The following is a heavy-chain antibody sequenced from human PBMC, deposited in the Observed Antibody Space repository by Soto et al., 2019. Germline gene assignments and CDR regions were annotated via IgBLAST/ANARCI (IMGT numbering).Heavy chain of an antibody. CDR1: GFTFSSYS. Sequence: GGSLRLSCAASGFTFSSYSMNWVRQAPGKGLEWVSSISSSSSYIYYADSVKGRFTISRDNAKNSLYLQMNSLRAEDTAVYYCASLTSEDDAFDIWGQGTMVTVS. CDR2: ISSSSSYI. J-gene: IGHJ3*02. D-gene: IGHD4-17*01. V-gene: IGHV3-21*01. CDR3: ASLTSEDDAFDI.